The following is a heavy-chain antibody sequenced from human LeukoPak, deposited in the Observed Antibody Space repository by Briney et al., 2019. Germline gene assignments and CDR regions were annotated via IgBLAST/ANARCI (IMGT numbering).Heavy chain of an antibody. J-gene: IGHJ4*02. Sequence: SETLSLTCTVSGGSISSSSYYWGWIRQPPGKGLEWIGSIYYSGSTYYNPSLKSRVTISVDTSKNQFSLKLSSVTAADTAVYYCARRLRTFYYFDYWGQGTLVTVSS. CDR3: ARRLRTFYYFDY. D-gene: IGHD4-17*01. CDR1: GGSISSSSYY. V-gene: IGHV4-39*01. CDR2: IYYSGST.